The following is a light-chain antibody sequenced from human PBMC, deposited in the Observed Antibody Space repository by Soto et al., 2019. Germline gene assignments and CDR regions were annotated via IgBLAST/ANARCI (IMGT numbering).Light chain of an antibody. J-gene: IGLJ3*02. Sequence: QSVLTQPPSASGTPGQRVTISCSGSSSNVGGNYVYWYQQLPGTAPKLLIYRNNQRPSGVPDRFSGSKSGTSASLAISGLRSEDEAEYYCAAWDDRLTVGVFGGGTKVTVL. V-gene: IGLV1-47*01. CDR1: SSNVGGNY. CDR3: AAWDDRLTVGV. CDR2: RNN.